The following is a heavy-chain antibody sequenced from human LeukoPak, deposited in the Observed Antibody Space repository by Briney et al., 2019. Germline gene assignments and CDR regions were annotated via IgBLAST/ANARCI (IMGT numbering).Heavy chain of an antibody. J-gene: IGHJ4*02. D-gene: IGHD2-2*01. Sequence: SGGSLRLSCAASGFTLRSYWMHWFRQAPGQRLAWVSRINSDGSIRSYADSVQGRFTISRDNAENTLYLQLNSLRVEDTAVYYCARVTASWHPYFDYWGQGTLVTVSS. CDR3: ARVTASWHPYFDY. CDR2: INSDGSIR. CDR1: GFTLRSYW. V-gene: IGHV3-74*01.